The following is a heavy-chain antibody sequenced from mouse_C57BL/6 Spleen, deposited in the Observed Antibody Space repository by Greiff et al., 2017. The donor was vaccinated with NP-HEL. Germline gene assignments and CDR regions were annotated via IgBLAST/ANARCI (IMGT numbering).Heavy chain of an antibody. CDR3: ARSGLLSWFAY. CDR2: IDPSDSYT. D-gene: IGHD3-1*01. V-gene: IGHV1-69*01. J-gene: IGHJ3*01. Sequence: QVQLQQPGAELVMPGASVKLSCKASGYTFTSYWMHWVKQRPGQGLEWIGEIDPSDSYTNYNQKFKGKSTLTVDKSSSIAYMQLSSLTSEDSAVYYCARSGLLSWFAYWGQGTLVTVSA. CDR1: GYTFTSYW.